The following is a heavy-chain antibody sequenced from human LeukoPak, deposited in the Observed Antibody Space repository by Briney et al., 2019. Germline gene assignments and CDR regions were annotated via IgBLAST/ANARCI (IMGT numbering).Heavy chain of an antibody. CDR3: ARGGYSGYDAAWFDP. CDR1: GYTFTIYD. CDR2: MNPNRGNT. V-gene: IGHV1-8*01. Sequence: ASVKVSYKGSGYTFTIYDINWVGQAPGQGIERMGWMNPNRGNTGYAQKLQGRVPMTSNPSITTAYIALSSLRSEHTAVYYCARGGYSGYDAAWFDPWGQGTLVTVSS. D-gene: IGHD5-12*01. J-gene: IGHJ5*02.